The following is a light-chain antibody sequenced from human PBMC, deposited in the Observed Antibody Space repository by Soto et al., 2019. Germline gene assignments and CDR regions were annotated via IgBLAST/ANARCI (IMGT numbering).Light chain of an antibody. CDR3: QHYNSYSEA. CDR1: ESMSDW. CDR2: KAS. V-gene: IGKV1-5*03. Sequence: DIQMTQSPSTLSASVGDRVTITCRASESMSDWLAWYQQKPGKAPKLLIYKASTLKSGVPSRFSGSGSGTELTLTISSLQPDDFATYYCQHYNSYSEAFGQGTKVDIK. J-gene: IGKJ1*01.